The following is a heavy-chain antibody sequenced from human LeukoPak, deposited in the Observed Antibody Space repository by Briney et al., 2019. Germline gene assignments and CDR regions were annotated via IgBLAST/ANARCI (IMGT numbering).Heavy chain of an antibody. Sequence: PGGSLRLSCAASGFTFNSYAMSWVRQAPGKGLDWVSAISDSGVNTYYTDSVKGRFTISRDNSKNTLYLQMNSLRAEDTAVYYCARGAGGYYYDSSGSYYFDYWGQGTLVTVSS. CDR1: GFTFNSYA. CDR3: ARGAGGYYYDSSGSYYFDY. D-gene: IGHD3-22*01. CDR2: ISDSGVNT. V-gene: IGHV3-23*01. J-gene: IGHJ4*02.